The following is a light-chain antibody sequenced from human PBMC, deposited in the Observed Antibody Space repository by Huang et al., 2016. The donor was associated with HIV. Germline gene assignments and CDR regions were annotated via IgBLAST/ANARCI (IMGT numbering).Light chain of an antibody. Sequence: EIVLTQSPGTLSLSPGERATLSCRASETVTSDYLAWYQQKPGQAPRLLIFGSSTRATGIPDRVTGSGSGTDFTLTITRLEREDFAMYYCQQYGGSPRTFGQGTKLELK. J-gene: IGKJ2*01. V-gene: IGKV3-20*01. CDR2: GSS. CDR3: QQYGGSPRT. CDR1: ETVTSDY.